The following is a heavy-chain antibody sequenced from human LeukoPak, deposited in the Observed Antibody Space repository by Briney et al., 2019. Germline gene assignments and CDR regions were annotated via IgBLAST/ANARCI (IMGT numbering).Heavy chain of an antibody. J-gene: IGHJ6*02. CDR3: ARDNWNYGSSMDV. CDR1: GGSISSYY. V-gene: IGHV4-59*01. D-gene: IGHD1-7*01. Sequence: SETLSLTCTVSGGSISSYYWSWIRQPPGKGLEWIGYINYSGSTNYNPSLKSRVTISVDTSKNQFSLKLSSVTAADTAVYYCARDNWNYGSSMDVWGQGTTVTVSS. CDR2: INYSGST.